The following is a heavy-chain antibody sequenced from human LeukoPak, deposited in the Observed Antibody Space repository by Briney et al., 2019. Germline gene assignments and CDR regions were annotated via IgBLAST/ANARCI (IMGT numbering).Heavy chain of an antibody. CDR3: ARHHDYGDYTGVSYFDY. D-gene: IGHD4-17*01. Sequence: SETLSLTCTVSGDYISRGEYYCSWIRQHPGKCLEWIGYIYYSGTTYYSPSLESRVTISLDTSKNQFSLKLSSVTAADTAVYYCARHHDYGDYTGVSYFDYWGQGTLVTVSS. J-gene: IGHJ4*02. CDR1: GDYISRGEYY. CDR2: IYYSGTT. V-gene: IGHV4-31*03.